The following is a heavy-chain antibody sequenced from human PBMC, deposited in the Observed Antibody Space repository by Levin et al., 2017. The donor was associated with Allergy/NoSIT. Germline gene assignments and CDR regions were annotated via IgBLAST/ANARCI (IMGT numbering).Heavy chain of an antibody. CDR3: AREYYYDSSGSFYGMDV. CDR2: ISYDGSNK. J-gene: IGHJ6*02. D-gene: IGHD3-22*01. Sequence: GGSLRLSCAASGFTFSSYAMHWVRQAPGKGLEWVAVISYDGSNKYYADSVKGRFTISRDNSKNTLYLQMNSLRAEDTAVYYCAREYYYDSSGSFYGMDVWGQGTTVTVSS. V-gene: IGHV3-30-3*01. CDR1: GFTFSSYA.